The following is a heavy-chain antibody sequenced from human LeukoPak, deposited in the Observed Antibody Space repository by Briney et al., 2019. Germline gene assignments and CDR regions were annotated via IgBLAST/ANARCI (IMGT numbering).Heavy chain of an antibody. V-gene: IGHV4-34*01. CDR2: INQSGST. Sequence: LSQRLSLTCAVYGGTFSGYYWSWIRQPPGKGLEWIGEINQSGSTNSNPSLKSRATISVDTSKDQFSLKLSSVTAAVTAVYYCARGPGYYYDSSGSPHGTPSINDYWGQGTLVTVST. J-gene: IGHJ4*02. D-gene: IGHD3-22*01. CDR1: GGTFSGYY. CDR3: ARGPGYYYDSSGSPHGTPSINDY.